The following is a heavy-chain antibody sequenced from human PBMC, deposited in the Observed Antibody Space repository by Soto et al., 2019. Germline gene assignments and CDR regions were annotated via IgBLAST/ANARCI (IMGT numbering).Heavy chain of an antibody. Sequence: AHLSESGGGLQQPGGSLKLSCEASRFTFSNFAMSWVRQAPGKGLEWISTIGVTAGSTYYIDSVRGRFTISRDNSKNTLYLEMNSLRAEDTALYYCAKVMYTWNDVAAFDSWGQGTLVAVSS. D-gene: IGHD1-1*01. CDR1: RFTFSNFA. J-gene: IGHJ4*02. CDR3: AKVMYTWNDVAAFDS. CDR2: IGVTAGST. V-gene: IGHV3-23*01.